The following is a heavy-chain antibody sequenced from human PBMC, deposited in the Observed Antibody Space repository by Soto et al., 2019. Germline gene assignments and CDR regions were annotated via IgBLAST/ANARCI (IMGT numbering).Heavy chain of an antibody. CDR1: GFTFSSYG. J-gene: IGHJ6*02. CDR3: AKETYCISTSCPEEGYYYYGMDV. Sequence: PGGSLRLSCAASGFTFSSYGMHWVRQAPGKGLEWVAVISYDGSNKYYADSVKGRFTISRDNSKNTLYLQMNSLRAEDTAVYYCAKETYCISTSCPEEGYYYYGMDVWGQGTTVTVSS. V-gene: IGHV3-30*18. D-gene: IGHD2-2*01. CDR2: ISYDGSNK.